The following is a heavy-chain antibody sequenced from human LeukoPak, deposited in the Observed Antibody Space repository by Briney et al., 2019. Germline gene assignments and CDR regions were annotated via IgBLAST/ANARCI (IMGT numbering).Heavy chain of an antibody. J-gene: IGHJ6*02. CDR1: GGSISSSNW. Sequence: PSETLSLTCAVSGGSISSSNWWSWVRQPPGKGLEWIGYIYYSGSTNYNPSLKSRVTISVDTSKNQFSLKLSSVTAADTAVYYCARSPTGGYYYYYGMDVWGQGTTVTVSS. CDR2: IYYSGST. D-gene: IGHD2-8*02. CDR3: ARSPTGGYYYYYGMDV. V-gene: IGHV4-4*02.